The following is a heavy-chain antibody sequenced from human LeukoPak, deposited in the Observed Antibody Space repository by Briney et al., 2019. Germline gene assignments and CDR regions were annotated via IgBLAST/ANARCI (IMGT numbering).Heavy chain of an antibody. CDR1: GFTVSSTY. D-gene: IGHD2-2*01. J-gene: IGHJ4*02. Sequence: GGSLRLSCAASGFTVSSTYMNWVRQAPGKGLGWVSVITSGGNSYYADSVKGRFTISRDNSKNTLYLQMNSLRAEDTAVYYCARGQCSSPSCRYFDYWGQGTLVTVSS. V-gene: IGHV3-66*01. CDR3: ARGQCSSPSCRYFDY. CDR2: ITSGGNS.